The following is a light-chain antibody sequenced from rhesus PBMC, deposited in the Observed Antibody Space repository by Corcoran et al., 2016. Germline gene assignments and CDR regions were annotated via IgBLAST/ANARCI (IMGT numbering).Light chain of an antibody. CDR3: QQYNNWNS. CDR1: QSVGSN. V-gene: IGKV3-24*04. CDR2: DAS. Sequence: ETVVTQSPATLSLSPGERATLSCRASQSVGSNLAWYQPKPGQAPQLLIYDASSRATVIPDRFSARGSGTEFTLTISSLEPEDVGVYYCQQYNNWNSFGQGTKVEIK. J-gene: IGKJ2*01.